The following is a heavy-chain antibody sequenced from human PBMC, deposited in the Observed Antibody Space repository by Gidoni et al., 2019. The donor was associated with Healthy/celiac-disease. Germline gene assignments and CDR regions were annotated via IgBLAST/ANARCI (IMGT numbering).Heavy chain of an antibody. V-gene: IGHV3-7*01. D-gene: IGHD6-13*01. J-gene: IGHJ6*02. CDR1: GFPFRSYW. CDR2: IKKDGSEK. CDR3: ASNRAAAGAYYGMDV. Sequence: EVQLVESGGGLVQPGGSLRLSCAASGFPFRSYWMSWVRQAPGKGLEWVANIKKDGSEKYYVDSVKGRFTISRDNAKNSLYLQMNSLRAEDTAVYYCASNRAAAGAYYGMDVWGQGTTVTVSS.